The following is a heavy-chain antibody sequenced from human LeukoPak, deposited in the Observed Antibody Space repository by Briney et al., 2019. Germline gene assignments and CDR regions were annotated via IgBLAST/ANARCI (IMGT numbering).Heavy chain of an antibody. CDR2: ITTNGGRT. D-gene: IGHD3-22*01. J-gene: IGHJ1*01. Sequence: GGSLRLSCALSGLTFASYGMSWVRQAPGKGLEWVSFITTNGGRTSYADSVEGRFTISRDNPRNTLYMQMNSLRDEDTAVYYCAIMHGYYDGTGYWVQWGQGTLVTVSS. CDR1: GLTFASYG. CDR3: AIMHGYYDGTGYWVQ. V-gene: IGHV3-23*01.